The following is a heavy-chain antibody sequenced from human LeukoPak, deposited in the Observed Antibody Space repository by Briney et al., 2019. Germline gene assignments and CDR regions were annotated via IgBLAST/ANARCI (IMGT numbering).Heavy chain of an antibody. J-gene: IGHJ4*02. D-gene: IGHD6-13*01. CDR3: ARDRAAADLDY. Sequence: TGGSLRLSCAASGFTFSSYGMHWVRQAPGKGLEWVAVIWYDGSNKFHADSVKGRFTISRDNSKNTLYLQMNSLRAEDTAVYYCARDRAAADLDYWGQGTLVTVSS. CDR1: GFTFSSYG. V-gene: IGHV3-33*01. CDR2: IWYDGSNK.